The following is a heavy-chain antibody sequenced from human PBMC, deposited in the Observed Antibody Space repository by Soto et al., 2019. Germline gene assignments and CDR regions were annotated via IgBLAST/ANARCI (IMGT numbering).Heavy chain of an antibody. CDR1: GFTFSSYG. CDR3: AKELGSVEIMVRGVIMAFDY. V-gene: IGHV3-30*18. Sequence: GGSLRLSCAASGFTFSSYGMHWVRQAPGKGLEWVAVISYDGSNKYYADSVKGRFTISRDNSKNTLYLQMNSLRAEDTAVYYCAKELGSVEIMVRGVIMAFDYWGQGTLVTVSS. J-gene: IGHJ4*02. D-gene: IGHD3-10*01. CDR2: ISYDGSNK.